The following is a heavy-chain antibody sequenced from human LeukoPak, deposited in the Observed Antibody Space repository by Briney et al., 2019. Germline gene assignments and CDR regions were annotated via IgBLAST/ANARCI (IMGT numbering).Heavy chain of an antibody. V-gene: IGHV4-39*07. J-gene: IGHJ5*02. CDR3: ARDGSEGYSYGPHWFDP. CDR1: GGSISSSSYY. Sequence: PSETLSLTCTVSGGSISSSSYYWGWIRQPPGKGLEWIGSIYYSGSTYYNPSLKSRVTISVDTSKNQFSLKLSSVTAADTAVYYCARDGSEGYSYGPHWFDPWGQGTLVTVSS. CDR2: IYYSGST. D-gene: IGHD5-18*01.